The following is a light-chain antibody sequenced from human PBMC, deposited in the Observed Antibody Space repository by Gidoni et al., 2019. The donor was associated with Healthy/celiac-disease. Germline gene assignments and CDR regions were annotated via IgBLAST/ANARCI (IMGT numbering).Light chain of an antibody. CDR1: QRLLHSNGYNY. J-gene: IGKJ2*01. CDR3: MQALETPYT. CDR2: LGS. Sequence: DIVLTKSPLSLPVTPGEPAAISCRSSQRLLHSNGYNYFDWYLQQPGQSPQLLIYLGSNRASGVPDRFSGSGSGTDFTLRISRVEAEDVGVYDCMQALETPYTFGQGTKLEIK. V-gene: IGKV2-28*01.